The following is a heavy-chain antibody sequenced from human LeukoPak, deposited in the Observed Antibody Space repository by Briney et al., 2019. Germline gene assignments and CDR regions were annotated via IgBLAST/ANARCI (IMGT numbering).Heavy chain of an antibody. D-gene: IGHD3-9*01. CDR3: AKHLRYFDWLPYQYYFDY. CDR2: ISRTSSSV. V-gene: IGHV3-48*01. J-gene: IGHJ4*02. Sequence: GGSLRLSCGASGFTISIYNINWVRQAPGKGLEWVSYISRTSSSVKYADSVKGRFTISRDNSKNTLYLQMNSLRAEDTAVYYCAKHLRYFDWLPYQYYFDYWGQGTLVTVSS. CDR1: GFTISIYN.